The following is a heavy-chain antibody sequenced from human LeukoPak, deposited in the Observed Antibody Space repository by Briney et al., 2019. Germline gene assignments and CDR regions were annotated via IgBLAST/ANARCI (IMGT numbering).Heavy chain of an antibody. J-gene: IGHJ4*02. CDR2: IYPGDSDT. CDR1: GYSFTTHW. V-gene: IGHV5-51*01. CDR3: ARRYCGGNRCYYFDS. D-gene: IGHD2-21*01. Sequence: GESLKISCKGSGYSFTTHWIGWVRQMPGKGLEWMAIIYPGDSDTRYSPSFQGQVTISADKSISTAYLQWSSLKASDTAIYYCARRYCGGNRCYYFDSWGQGILVTVSS.